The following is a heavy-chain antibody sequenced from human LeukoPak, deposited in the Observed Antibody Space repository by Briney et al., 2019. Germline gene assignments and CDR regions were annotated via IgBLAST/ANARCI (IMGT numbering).Heavy chain of an antibody. Sequence: KSGGSLRLSCTASGFTFSNVWMSWVRQAPGKGLEWVGRIKSKTDGATTDSAAPVKCTFTISTDDSQCTLNLQMNSLKTEDTAVYYCTPSIAVAGSLDYWGQGTLVTVSS. CDR3: TPSIAVAGSLDY. CDR1: GFTFSNVW. D-gene: IGHD6-19*01. CDR2: IKSKTDGATT. V-gene: IGHV3-15*01. J-gene: IGHJ4*02.